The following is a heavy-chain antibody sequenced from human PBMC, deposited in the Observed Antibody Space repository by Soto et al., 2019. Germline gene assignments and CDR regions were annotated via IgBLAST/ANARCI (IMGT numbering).Heavy chain of an antibody. J-gene: IGHJ4*02. Sequence: QVQLVQSGAEVKKPGASVKVSCKASGYTFTTYGISWVRQAPGQGLEWMGWISAYNGNTNYAQKLQGRVTMTTDTSTSRAYMELRSLRSDDTAVYYCARDHVYCSGGTCYPRYWGQGPLVTVSS. CDR1: GYTFTTYG. CDR2: ISAYNGNT. V-gene: IGHV1-18*01. CDR3: ARDHVYCSGGTCYPRY. D-gene: IGHD2-15*01.